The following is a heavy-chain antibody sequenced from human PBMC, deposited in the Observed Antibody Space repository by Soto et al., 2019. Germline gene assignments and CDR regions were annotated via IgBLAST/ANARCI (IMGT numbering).Heavy chain of an antibody. CDR2: IYYSGST. CDR1: GGSMSGSF. D-gene: IGHD6-13*01. Sequence: SETLSLTCPVSGGSMSGSFWSWIRQPPGKGLEWIGYIYYSGSTNYNPSLKSRVTISVDTSKNQFSLKLSSVTAADTAVYYCARVGSSSWYRTTDYYYYYMDVWGKGTTVTVSS. J-gene: IGHJ6*03. CDR3: ARVGSSSWYRTTDYYYYYMDV. V-gene: IGHV4-59*01.